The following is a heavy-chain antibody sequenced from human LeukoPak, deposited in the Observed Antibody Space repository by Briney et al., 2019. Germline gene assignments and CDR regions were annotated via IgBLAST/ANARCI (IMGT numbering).Heavy chain of an antibody. CDR2: IYHSGRT. CDR3: ARASDYGDYYFDY. D-gene: IGHD4-17*01. Sequence: SSQTLSLTCAVSGGSISSGGYSWSWIRQPPGTGLEWIGYIYHSGRTYYNPSLKSRVTISVDRSKNQFSLKLSSVTAADTAVYYCARASDYGDYYFDYWGQGTLVTVSS. CDR1: GGSISSGGYS. J-gene: IGHJ4*02. V-gene: IGHV4-30-2*01.